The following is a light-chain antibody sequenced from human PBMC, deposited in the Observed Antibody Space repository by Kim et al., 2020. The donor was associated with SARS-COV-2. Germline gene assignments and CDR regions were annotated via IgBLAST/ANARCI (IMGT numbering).Light chain of an antibody. Sequence: QSVLTQPASVSGSPGQSITMSCTGTSSDIGRYNHVSWYQQHPGKAPKLMIYEVSKRPSGVSNRFSGSKSGNTASLTISGLQAEDEADYYCCSYSGSSTLVFGGWTQLTVL. J-gene: IGLJ2*01. CDR3: CSYSGSSTLV. V-gene: IGLV2-23*02. CDR1: SSDIGRYNH. CDR2: EVS.